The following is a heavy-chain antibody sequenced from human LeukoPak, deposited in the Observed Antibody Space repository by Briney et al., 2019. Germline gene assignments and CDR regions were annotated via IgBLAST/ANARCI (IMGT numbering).Heavy chain of an antibody. CDR2: IYYSGST. D-gene: IGHD3-22*01. V-gene: IGHV4-59*12. Sequence: SETLSLTCTVSRASFSRYYWSWIRQPPGKGLEWIGYIYYSGSTYYNPSLKSRVTISVDTSNNQYSLKLSSVTAEAMSYYYSERGAGGDDYGSRGYYNDYWGQGTLVTVSS. CDR1: RASFSRYY. J-gene: IGHJ4*02. CDR3: ERGAGGDDYGSRGYYNDY.